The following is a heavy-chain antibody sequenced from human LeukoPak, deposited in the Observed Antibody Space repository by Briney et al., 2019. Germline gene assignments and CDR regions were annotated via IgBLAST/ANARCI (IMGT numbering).Heavy chain of an antibody. D-gene: IGHD5-24*01. CDR1: GGSISSYY. CDR2: IYTSGSA. V-gene: IGHV4-4*07. Sequence: PSETLSLTCTVSGGSISSYYWSWIRQPTGKGLDWIGRIYTSGSANNPSLKSRVTLSVDTSKNQFSLKLSSVTAADTAVYYCAGGRDGYKSGAFDIWGQGTLVLVSS. CDR3: AGGRDGYKSGAFDI. J-gene: IGHJ3*02.